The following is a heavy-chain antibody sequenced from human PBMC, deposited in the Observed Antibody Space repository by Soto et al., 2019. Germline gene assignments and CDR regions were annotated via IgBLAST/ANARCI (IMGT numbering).Heavy chain of an antibody. CDR2: IKKKPDSYAT. D-gene: IGHD3-10*01. CDR3: AATGR. Sequence: PGGSLRLSCAASVFPLSGSFVHWVRQASGKGLEWLGLIKKKPDSYATRYAESLRGRFTISRDDSVNTAYLHMNSLSTEDTAVYYCAATGRWGQGTLVTVSS. V-gene: IGHV3-73*01. CDR1: VFPLSGSF. J-gene: IGHJ4*02.